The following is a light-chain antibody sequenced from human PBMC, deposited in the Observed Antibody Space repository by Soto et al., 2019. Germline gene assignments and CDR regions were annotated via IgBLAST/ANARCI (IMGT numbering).Light chain of an antibody. CDR3: MQVLQTAWT. CDR1: QSLLHSNGYNY. CDR2: LGS. J-gene: IGKJ1*01. Sequence: DIVMTQSPLSLPVTPGEPASISCRSSQSLLHSNGYNYLDWYLQKAGQSPQLLIYLGSNRASGVADRFSGSGSGTDFALKISRVEDEDVGVYYCMQVLQTAWTFGQGTRVDIK. V-gene: IGKV2-28*01.